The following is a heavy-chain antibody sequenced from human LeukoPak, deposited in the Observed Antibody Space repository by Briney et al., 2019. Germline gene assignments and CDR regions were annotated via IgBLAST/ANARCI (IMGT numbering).Heavy chain of an antibody. J-gene: IGHJ4*02. CDR2: NYTSGST. V-gene: IGHV4-4*07. D-gene: IGHD3-3*01. Sequence: WETLPLTCRVSVDSISSYYWRSIRRPGGRGVEWIGRNYTSGSTNYNLSLKSRVTMSVDTSKNQFSLKLSSVTAADTAVYYCARDRGYDFWSGYSHIDYWGQGTLVTVSS. CDR1: VDSISSYY. CDR3: ARDRGYDFWSGYSHIDY.